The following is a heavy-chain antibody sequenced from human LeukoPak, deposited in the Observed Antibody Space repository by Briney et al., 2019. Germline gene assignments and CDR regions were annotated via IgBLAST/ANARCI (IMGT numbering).Heavy chain of an antibody. Sequence: SETLSLTCAVYGGSFSGYYWSWIRQPPGKGLEWIGEINHSGSTNYNPSLKSRVTISVDTSKNQFSLKLSSVTAADTAVYYCAAAGSRVRRYFQHWGQGTLVTVSS. CDR1: GGSFSGYY. D-gene: IGHD3-16*01. CDR3: AAAGSRVRRYFQH. CDR2: INHSGST. V-gene: IGHV4-34*01. J-gene: IGHJ1*01.